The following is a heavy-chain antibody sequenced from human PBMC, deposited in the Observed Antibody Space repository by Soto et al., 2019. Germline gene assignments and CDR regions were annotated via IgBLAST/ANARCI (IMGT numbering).Heavy chain of an antibody. CDR1: GFTFSSYW. CDR3: ARSTFGGVIEDY. Sequence: GGSLRLSCAASGFTFSSYWMHWVRQAPGKGLVWVSRINSDGSSTSYADSVKGRFTISRDNAKNTLYLQMNSRRAEDTAVYYCARSTFGGVIEDYWGQGTLVTVSS. V-gene: IGHV3-74*01. D-gene: IGHD3-16*02. J-gene: IGHJ4*02. CDR2: INSDGSST.